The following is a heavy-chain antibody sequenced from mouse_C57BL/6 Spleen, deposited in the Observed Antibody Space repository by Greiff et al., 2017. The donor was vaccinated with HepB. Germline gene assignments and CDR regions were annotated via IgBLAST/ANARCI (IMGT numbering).Heavy chain of an antibody. D-gene: IGHD2-1*01. Sequence: EVKVVESGGGLVKPGGSLKLSCAASGFTFSDYGMHWVRQAPEKGLEWVAYISSGSSTIYYADTVKGRFTISRDNAKNTLFLQMTSLRSEDTAMYYCASYGNYGFAYWGQGTLVTVSA. CDR3: ASYGNYGFAY. CDR1: GFTFSDYG. J-gene: IGHJ3*01. V-gene: IGHV5-17*01. CDR2: ISSGSSTI.